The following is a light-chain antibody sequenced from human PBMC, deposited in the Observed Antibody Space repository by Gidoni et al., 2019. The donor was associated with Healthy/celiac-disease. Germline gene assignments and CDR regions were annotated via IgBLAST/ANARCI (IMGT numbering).Light chain of an antibody. CDR1: QSVSRN. CDR3: QQYNNWPPLT. J-gene: IGKJ4*01. Sequence: EIVMTHSPATLSVSPGERATLSCRASQSVSRNLAWYQQKPGQAPRLLLYGASTRAPGIPARFSGSGSGTEFTLTISSLQSEDFAVYYCQQYNNWPPLTFGGGTKVEIK. CDR2: GAS. V-gene: IGKV3-15*01.